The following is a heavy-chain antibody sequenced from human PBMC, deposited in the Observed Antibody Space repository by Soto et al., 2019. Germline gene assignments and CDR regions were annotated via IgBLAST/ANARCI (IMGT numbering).Heavy chain of an antibody. D-gene: IGHD3-10*01. J-gene: IGHJ4*02. CDR2: ISPSGTT. Sequence: SETLSLTCGVYDGSFSNNYWTWFRQPPGKGLEWIGEISPSGTTKYIPPLKSRVTISLDTSKMHSSLKVTSVTAADTAVYYCATSLWFGTQPEVWGQGTLVTVSS. CDR1: DGSFSNNY. V-gene: IGHV4-34*01. CDR3: ATSLWFGTQPEV.